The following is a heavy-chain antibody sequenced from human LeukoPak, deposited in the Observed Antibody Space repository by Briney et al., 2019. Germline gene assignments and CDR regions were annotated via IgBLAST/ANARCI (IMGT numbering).Heavy chain of an antibody. J-gene: IGHJ3*02. D-gene: IGHD2-2*01. Sequence: GASVKVSCKASGYTFTRNQMHWVRQAPGQGLEWMGIINPSDGGTNYAQKFQGRVTMTRDTSISTAYMELSRLRSDDTAVYYCARDVGYCSSTSCPYRGGLIWGQGTMVTVSS. CDR1: GYTFTRNQ. V-gene: IGHV1-2*02. CDR2: INPSDGGT. CDR3: ARDVGYCSSTSCPYRGGLI.